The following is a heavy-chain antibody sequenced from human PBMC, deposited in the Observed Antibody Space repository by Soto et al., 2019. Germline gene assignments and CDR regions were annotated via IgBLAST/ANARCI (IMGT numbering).Heavy chain of an antibody. CDR2: IYYSGST. CDR1: GGSISSGDYY. J-gene: IGHJ5*02. V-gene: IGHV4-30-4*01. D-gene: IGHD3-22*01. Sequence: SETLSLTCTVSGGSISSGDYYWSWIRQPPVKGLQWIGYIYYSGSTYYNPSLKSRVTISVDTSKNQFSLKLSSVTAADTAVYYCARRDRSGFSYWLDTWGQGTLVTVSS. CDR3: ARRDRSGFSYWLDT.